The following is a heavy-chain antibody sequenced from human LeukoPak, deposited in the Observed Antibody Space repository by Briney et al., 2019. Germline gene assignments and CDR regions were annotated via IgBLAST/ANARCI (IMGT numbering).Heavy chain of an antibody. J-gene: IGHJ4*02. Sequence: GGSLRLSCAASGFTFSDYYMNWIRQAPGKGLEWVAFIWFDGINEYYADSVKGRFTISRDNSKNTLYLQMNSLRHEDTGVYFCAKDPDFGCDFWGQGALVTVSS. CDR3: AKDPDFGCDF. CDR1: GFTFSDYY. V-gene: IGHV3-30*02. CDR2: IWFDGINE. D-gene: IGHD3-10*01.